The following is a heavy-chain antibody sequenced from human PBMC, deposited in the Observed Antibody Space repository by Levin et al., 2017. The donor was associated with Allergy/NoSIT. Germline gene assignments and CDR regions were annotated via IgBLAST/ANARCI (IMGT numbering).Heavy chain of an antibody. V-gene: IGHV4-34*01. D-gene: IGHD6-13*01. Sequence: PSETLSLTCAVYGGSFSGYYWSWIRQPPGKGLEWIGEINHSGSTNYNPSLKSRVTISVDTSKNQFSLKLSSVTAADTAVYYCATFYSSSKGSVPHYWGQGTLVTVSS. CDR3: ATFYSSSKGSVPHY. CDR1: GGSFSGYY. CDR2: INHSGST. J-gene: IGHJ4*02.